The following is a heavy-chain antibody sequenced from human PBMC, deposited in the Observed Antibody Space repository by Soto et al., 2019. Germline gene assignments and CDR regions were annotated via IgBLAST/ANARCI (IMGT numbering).Heavy chain of an antibody. CDR2: IYYSGST. Sequence: SETLSLTCTVSGGSISSSSYYWGWIRQPPGKGLEWIGSIYYSGSTYYNPSLKSRVTISVDTSKNQFSLKLSSVTAADTAVYYCASNGGDSSGWYRYYHYYYGMDVWGQGTTVTVSS. V-gene: IGHV4-39*01. CDR3: ASNGGDSSGWYRYYHYYYGMDV. D-gene: IGHD6-19*01. CDR1: GGSISSSSYY. J-gene: IGHJ6*02.